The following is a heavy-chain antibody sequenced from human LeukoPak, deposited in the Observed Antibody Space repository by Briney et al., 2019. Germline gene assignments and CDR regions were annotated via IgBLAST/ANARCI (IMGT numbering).Heavy chain of an antibody. CDR2: ISAYNGNT. CDR3: ARDLHRIYYDILTGYYGLAPRGSWFDP. J-gene: IGHJ5*02. D-gene: IGHD3-9*01. Sequence: GASVKVSCKASGYTFTSYGISWVRQAPGQGLEWMGWISAYNGNTNYAQRLQGRVTMTTDTSTSTAYMELRSLRSDDTAVYYCARDLHRIYYDILTGYYGLAPRGSWFDPWGQGTLVTVSS. CDR1: GYTFTSYG. V-gene: IGHV1-18*01.